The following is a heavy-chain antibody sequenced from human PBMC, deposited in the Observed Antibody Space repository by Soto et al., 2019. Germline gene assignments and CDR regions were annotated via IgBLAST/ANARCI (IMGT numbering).Heavy chain of an antibody. Sequence: SVKVSCKASGGTFSSYAISWVRQAPGQGLEWMGGIIPIFGTANYAQKFQGRVTITADESASTAYLELSSLRSEDTAVYYCATHKGIVLMVYAIPNWFEPWGQGTLVTVAS. V-gene: IGHV1-69*13. D-gene: IGHD2-8*01. CDR3: ATHKGIVLMVYAIPNWFEP. CDR1: GGTFSSYA. CDR2: IIPIFGTA. J-gene: IGHJ5*02.